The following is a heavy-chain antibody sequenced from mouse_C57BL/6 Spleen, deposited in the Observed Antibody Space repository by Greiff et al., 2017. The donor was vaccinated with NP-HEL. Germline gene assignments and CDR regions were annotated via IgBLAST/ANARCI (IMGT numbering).Heavy chain of an antibody. V-gene: IGHV1-72*01. D-gene: IGHD1-1*01. J-gene: IGHJ2*01. CDR3: ARYYGSSHFDY. CDR2: LDPNSGGP. CDR1: GYTFTSYW. Sequence: QVQLQQPGAELVKPGASVKLSCKASGYTFTSYWMHWVKQRPGRGLEWIGRLDPNSGGPKYNEKFKSKATLTVDKPTSTADMQLSILTSEDSAVYYCARYYGSSHFDYWGQGTTLTVSS.